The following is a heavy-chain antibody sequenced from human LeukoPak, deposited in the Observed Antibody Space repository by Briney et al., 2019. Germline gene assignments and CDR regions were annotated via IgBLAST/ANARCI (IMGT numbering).Heavy chain of an antibody. D-gene: IGHD5-18*01. V-gene: IGHV3-23*01. Sequence: GGALRLSCAASGFTISTYAMSWVRQAPGQGQEWVSAISGSGGTTYYADSVKGRFTISSDNSRNTLDLQMNGLRVEDTAVYYCATRYSYGSYYFDYWGQGTLVTVSS. CDR2: ISGSGGTT. CDR1: GFTISTYA. CDR3: ATRYSYGSYYFDY. J-gene: IGHJ4*02.